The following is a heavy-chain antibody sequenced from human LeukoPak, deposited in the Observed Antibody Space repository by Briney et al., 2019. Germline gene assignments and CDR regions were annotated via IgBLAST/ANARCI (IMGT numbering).Heavy chain of an antibody. CDR1: GFTFSTAW. Sequence: PGGSLRLSCVASGFTFSTAWMSWLRQAPGKGLEWVGRIKSNSDGGTTDYAASVKGRFTISRDDSKNTVYLQMNSLKTEDTAVYYCLWWDYWXXGTXVXVSS. V-gene: IGHV3-15*01. D-gene: IGHD2-21*01. J-gene: IGHJ4*02. CDR2: IKSNSDGGTT. CDR3: LWWDY.